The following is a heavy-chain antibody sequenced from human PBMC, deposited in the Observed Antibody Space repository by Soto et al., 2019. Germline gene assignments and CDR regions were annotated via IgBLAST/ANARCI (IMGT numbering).Heavy chain of an antibody. D-gene: IGHD5-12*01. V-gene: IGHV3-30-3*01. J-gene: IGHJ4*02. CDR2: ISNDGSNR. CDR1: GFIFSKYA. Sequence: QVQLVESGGGVVQPGGSLRLSCVASGFIFSKYAIYWVRQAPGKGPDWVAVISNDGSNRDYADSVKGRFTISRDNSKNTLYLQMNSLKPEDTAMYFCARGDIVVSGPFDYWGQGTLVTVSS. CDR3: ARGDIVVSGPFDY.